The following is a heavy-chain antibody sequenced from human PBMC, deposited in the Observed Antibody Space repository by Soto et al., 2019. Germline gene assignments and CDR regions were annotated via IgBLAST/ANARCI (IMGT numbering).Heavy chain of an antibody. D-gene: IGHD2-15*01. CDR1: GFTFIRDG. V-gene: IGHV3-7*03. Sequence: GGSLRLFCAASGFTFIRDGMSWVRQAPGQGLEWVSNINQDGSEKYYVASVKGRFTISRYNAKNSVYLQMNSLRAEDTAVYYCQRDSGAALGRGPGLILTVSS. CDR3: QRDSGAALG. J-gene: IGHJ3*01. CDR2: INQDGSEK.